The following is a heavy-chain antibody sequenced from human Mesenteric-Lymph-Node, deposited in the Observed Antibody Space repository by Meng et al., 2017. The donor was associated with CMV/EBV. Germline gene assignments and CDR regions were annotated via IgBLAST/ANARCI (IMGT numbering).Heavy chain of an antibody. V-gene: IGHV3-48*04. Sequence: GGSLRLSCAASGFTFSNYHMNWVRQAPGMGPEWISYISATSSRIYYADSVKGRFTISRDNAYNSLYLQMSGLRVDDTAVYYCARGNWNYVYWGQGTLVTVSS. CDR3: ARGNWNYVY. CDR1: GFTFSNYH. D-gene: IGHD1-7*01. J-gene: IGHJ4*02. CDR2: ISATSSRI.